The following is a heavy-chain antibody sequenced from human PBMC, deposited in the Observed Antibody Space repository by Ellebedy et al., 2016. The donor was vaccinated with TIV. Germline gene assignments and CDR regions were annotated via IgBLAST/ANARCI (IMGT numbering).Heavy chain of an antibody. CDR1: GFSFRSYW. D-gene: IGHD4-17*01. J-gene: IGHJ3*02. V-gene: IGHV3-7*01. CDR3: ATAGSYGDFHSPTHAFEK. CDR2: MRDEGSEK. Sequence: GESLKISCGASGFSFRSYWMSWVRQAPGKGLEWVANMRDEGSEKYYVESVRGLFTISRDNAKNSLYLHMNSLRAEDTAVYYCATAGSYGDFHSPTHAFEKWGQGTLVIVSS.